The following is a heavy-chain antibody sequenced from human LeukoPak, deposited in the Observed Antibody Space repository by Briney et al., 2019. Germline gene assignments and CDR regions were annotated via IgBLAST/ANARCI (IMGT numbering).Heavy chain of an antibody. V-gene: IGHV3-30*02. CDR3: AGDQCRASTSCPSYYFDC. Sequence: PGGSLRLSCAASRFTFSSYGMHWVRQAPGKGLEWVTFIRFDGNNKYYADSVKGRFTISRDNSKNTLYLQMNSLRTEDSAVYYCAGDQCRASTSCPSYYFDCWGQGTLVTVSS. CDR2: IRFDGNNK. CDR1: RFTFSSYG. D-gene: IGHD2-2*01. J-gene: IGHJ4*02.